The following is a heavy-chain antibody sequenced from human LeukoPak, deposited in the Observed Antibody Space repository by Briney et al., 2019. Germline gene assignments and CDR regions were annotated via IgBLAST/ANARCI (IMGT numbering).Heavy chain of an antibody. J-gene: IGHJ4*02. CDR1: GFTVSSYY. V-gene: IGHV3-53*01. Sequence: GGSLRPSCAASGFTVSSYYMNWVRQAPGKGLEWVSVIYSGGSTYYADSVKGRFTISRDNSKNTLYLQMNSLRAEDTAVYYCARDPSPHHYFDYWGQGTLVTVSS. CDR3: ARDPSPHHYFDY. CDR2: IYSGGST.